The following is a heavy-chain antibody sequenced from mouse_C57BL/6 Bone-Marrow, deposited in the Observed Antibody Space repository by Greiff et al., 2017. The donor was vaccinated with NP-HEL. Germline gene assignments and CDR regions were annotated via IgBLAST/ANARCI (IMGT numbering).Heavy chain of an antibody. D-gene: IGHD1-1*01. CDR1: GYTFTSYW. CDR2: IDPSDSDT. J-gene: IGHJ1*03. V-gene: IGHV1-69*01. Sequence: QVQLQQPGAELVMPGASVKLSCKASGYTFTSYWMHWVKQRPGQGLEWIGEIDPSDSDTNYNQKFKGKSTLTVDKSSSTAYMQLSSLTSEDSAVYYCARERVITTVVDWYCDVWGTGTTVTVSS. CDR3: ARERVITTVVDWYCDV.